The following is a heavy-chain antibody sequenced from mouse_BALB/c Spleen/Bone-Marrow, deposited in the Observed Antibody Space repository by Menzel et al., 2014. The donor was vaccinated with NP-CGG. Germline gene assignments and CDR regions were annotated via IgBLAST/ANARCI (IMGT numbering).Heavy chain of an antibody. D-gene: IGHD2-1*01. V-gene: IGHV1-5*01. CDR1: GYSFTSYW. Sequence: VQLKESGTVLVRPGASVKMSCKASGYSFTSYWMHWVKQRPGQGLEWIGAIYPGNSDTSYNQKFKGKAKLTAVTSATTAYMELSSLTNEDSAVYFCTRKVYYGNPLDYWGQGTTLTVSS. J-gene: IGHJ2*01. CDR2: IYPGNSDT. CDR3: TRKVYYGNPLDY.